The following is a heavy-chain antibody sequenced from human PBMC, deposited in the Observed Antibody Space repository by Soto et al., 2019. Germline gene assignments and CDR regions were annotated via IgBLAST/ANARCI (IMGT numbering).Heavy chain of an antibody. CDR2: MIPTDGST. CDR1: GYTFSDYH. V-gene: IGHV1-46*03. CDR3: ARDSYGSDY. Sequence: EASVKVSCKTSGYTFSDYHIHWVRQAPGQGLEWMGRMIPTDGSTMYAQKFQGRVTLTRDTSTSTAYMELTSLRFEDTAFYYCARDSYGSDYRGQGTQVTVSS. D-gene: IGHD3-10*01. J-gene: IGHJ4*02.